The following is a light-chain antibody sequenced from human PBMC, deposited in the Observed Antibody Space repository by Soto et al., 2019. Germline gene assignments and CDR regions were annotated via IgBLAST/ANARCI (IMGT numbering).Light chain of an antibody. J-gene: IGKJ4*01. CDR3: QQSYSAPLT. Sequence: DIQMTQSPSSLSASVGDRVTITCRASQNIATFLNWYQHKPGKAPNLLIFAASNLQSGVPSKFSGSGSGTDFTLTISSLQPEDFATYYCQQSYSAPLTFGGGTKVEIK. CDR1: QNIATF. CDR2: AAS. V-gene: IGKV1-39*01.